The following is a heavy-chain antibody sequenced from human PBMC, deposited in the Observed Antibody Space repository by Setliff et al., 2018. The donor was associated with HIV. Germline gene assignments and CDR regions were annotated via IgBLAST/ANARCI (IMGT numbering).Heavy chain of an antibody. V-gene: IGHV4-39*07. CDR2: IHYSGGT. CDR3: ARNAGYSSSWYVY. Sequence: PSETLSLTCSASGGSIRSSDYYWGWIRQTPGKGLEWIGTIHYSGGTSYNPSLKSRVTFSMEGSQNQFSLKVRSVTAADSAIYYCARNAGYSSSWYVYWGQGVLVTVS. CDR1: GGSIRSSDYY. J-gene: IGHJ4*02. D-gene: IGHD6-13*01.